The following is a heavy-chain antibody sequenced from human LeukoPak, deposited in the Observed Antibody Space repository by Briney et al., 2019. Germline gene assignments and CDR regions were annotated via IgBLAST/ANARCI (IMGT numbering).Heavy chain of an antibody. J-gene: IGHJ4*02. CDR3: AKVATEAYYFDY. CDR1: GFTFSSYE. Sequence: GGSLRLSCAASGFTFSSYEMNWVRQAPGKGLEWVSCIGSFGTTISYADSVEGRFTISRDNAKSSLYLQMSSLRAEDTAVYYCAKVATEAYYFDYWGQGTLVTVSS. V-gene: IGHV3-48*03. CDR2: IGSFGTTI. D-gene: IGHD5-12*01.